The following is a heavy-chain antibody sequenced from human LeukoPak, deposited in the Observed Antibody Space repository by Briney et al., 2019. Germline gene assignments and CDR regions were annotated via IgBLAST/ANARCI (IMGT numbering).Heavy chain of an antibody. CDR2: IIPIFGTA. Sequence: SVKVSCKASGGTFSSYAISWVRQAPGQGLEWMGGIIPIFGTANYAQKFQGRVTITADKSTSTAYMELSSLRSEDTAVYYCASEITMVRGVRFDPWGQGTLVTVSS. V-gene: IGHV1-69*06. CDR1: GGTFSSYA. J-gene: IGHJ5*02. CDR3: ASEITMVRGVRFDP. D-gene: IGHD3-10*01.